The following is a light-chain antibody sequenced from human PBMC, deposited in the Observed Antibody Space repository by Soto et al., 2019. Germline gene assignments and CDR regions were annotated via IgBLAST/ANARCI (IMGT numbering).Light chain of an antibody. J-gene: IGKJ2*01. Sequence: DLQMTQSPSSLSASVGDRVTITCQASQDISNYLNWYQQKPGKAPKLLIYAATNLETGVPSRFSGSGSGTEFTFTISSLQPEDIATYYCQQYDNLYTFGQGTKLEIK. CDR1: QDISNY. CDR2: AAT. V-gene: IGKV1-33*01. CDR3: QQYDNLYT.